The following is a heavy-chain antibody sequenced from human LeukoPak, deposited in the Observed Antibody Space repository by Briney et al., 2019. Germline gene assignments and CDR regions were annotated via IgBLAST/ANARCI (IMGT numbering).Heavy chain of an antibody. V-gene: IGHV1-18*01. CDR2: ISGYNGDT. Sequence: ASVKVSCKASGYTFTNYGIGWVLQAPGQGLEWMGWISGYNGDTNYARKLQGRVTMTTDTSTTTAYMELKSLRSDDTAVYYCARDFYDFWSGYRLHAFDIWGQGTMVSVSS. J-gene: IGHJ3*02. CDR3: ARDFYDFWSGYRLHAFDI. D-gene: IGHD3-3*01. CDR1: GYTFTNYG.